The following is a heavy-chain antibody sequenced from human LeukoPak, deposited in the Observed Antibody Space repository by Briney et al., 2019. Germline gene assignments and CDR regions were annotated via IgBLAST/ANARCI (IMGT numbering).Heavy chain of an antibody. V-gene: IGHV1-2*02. CDR1: GYTFTGYY. CDR2: INPNSGGT. J-gene: IGHJ4*02. Sequence: ASVTVSCTASGYTFTGYYMHWVRQAPGQGLEWMGWINPNSGGTNYAQKFQGRVTMTRDTSISTAYMELSRQRSDDTAVYYCARVFSYGDYGMGGYYFDYWGQGTLVTVSS. D-gene: IGHD4-17*01. CDR3: ARVFSYGDYGMGGYYFDY.